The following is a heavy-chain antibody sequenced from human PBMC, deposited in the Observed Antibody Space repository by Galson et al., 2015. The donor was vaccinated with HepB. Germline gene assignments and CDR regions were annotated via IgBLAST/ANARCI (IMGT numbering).Heavy chain of an antibody. J-gene: IGHJ6*02. D-gene: IGHD4-17*01. V-gene: IGHV4-4*07. Sequence: ETLSLTCTVSGGSISSYYWSWIRQPAGKGLEWIGRIYTSGSTNYNPSLKSRVTMSVDTSKNQFSLKLSSVTAADTAVYYCARVPPNDYGDYSTLYYGMDVWGQGTTVTVSS. CDR3: ARVPPNDYGDYSTLYYGMDV. CDR2: IYTSGST. CDR1: GGSISSYY.